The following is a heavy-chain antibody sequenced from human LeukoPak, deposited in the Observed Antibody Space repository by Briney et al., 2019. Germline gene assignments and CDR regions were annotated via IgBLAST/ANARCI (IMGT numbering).Heavy chain of an antibody. D-gene: IGHD1-14*01. CDR3: AREGLDRGYFDY. V-gene: IGHV3-23*01. J-gene: IGHJ4*02. CDR1: GFTFSSYA. CDR2: ISGSGGST. Sequence: PGGSLRLSCAASGFTFSSYAMSWVRQAPGKGLEWVSAISGSGGSTYYADSVKGRFTISRDNAKNSLYLQMNSLRAEDTAVYYCAREGLDRGYFDYWGQGSLVTVSS.